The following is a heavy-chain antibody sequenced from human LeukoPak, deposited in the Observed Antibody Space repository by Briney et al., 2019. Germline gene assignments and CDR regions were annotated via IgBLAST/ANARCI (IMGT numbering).Heavy chain of an antibody. D-gene: IGHD3-3*01. CDR3: ARTGAPWRLLVKNAYYMDV. J-gene: IGHJ6*03. Sequence: PGGSLRLSCAVSGFSFSNYAMNWVRQAPGKGLEWVASFSGSGGSAYYAESVKGRFTISRDKSKDTLYLQMNSLRAEDTAVYYCARTGAPWRLLVKNAYYMDVWGKGATVTVSS. V-gene: IGHV3-23*01. CDR2: FSGSGGSA. CDR1: GFSFSNYA.